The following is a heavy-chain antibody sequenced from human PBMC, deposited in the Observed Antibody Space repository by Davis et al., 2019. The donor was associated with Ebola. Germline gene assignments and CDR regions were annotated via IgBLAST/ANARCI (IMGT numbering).Heavy chain of an antibody. CDR1: GFTFSRYS. V-gene: IGHV3-48*01. J-gene: IGHJ4*02. D-gene: IGHD3-22*01. Sequence: GESLKISCAASGFTFSRYSMNWVRQAPGKGLEWVSYISSSSSTIYYADSVKGRFTISRDNSKNTLYLQMSSLRAEDTAVYYCVKEPTPYYYDSSGYLDYWGQGTLVTVSS. CDR2: ISSSSSTI. CDR3: VKEPTPYYYDSSGYLDY.